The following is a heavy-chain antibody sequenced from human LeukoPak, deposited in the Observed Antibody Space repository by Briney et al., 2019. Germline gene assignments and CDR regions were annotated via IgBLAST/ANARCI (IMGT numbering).Heavy chain of an antibody. CDR2: VYYSGST. Sequence: SETLSLTCTVSGGSISSYYWSWIRQPPGKGLEWIGYVYYSGSTNYNPSLKSRVTISVDTSKNQFSLKLSSVTAADTAVYYCAKATGSPIFDYWGQGTLVTVSS. CDR1: GGSISSYY. J-gene: IGHJ4*02. D-gene: IGHD3-10*01. CDR3: AKATGSPIFDY. V-gene: IGHV4-59*08.